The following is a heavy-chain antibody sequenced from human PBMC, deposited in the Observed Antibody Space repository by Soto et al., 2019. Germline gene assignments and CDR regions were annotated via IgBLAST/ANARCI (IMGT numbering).Heavy chain of an antibody. CDR1: GFTFSSYG. V-gene: IGHV3-30*18. D-gene: IGHD3-3*01. CDR3: AKERVEYDFWDGLDY. Sequence: GGSLRLSCAASGFTFSSYGMHWVRQAPGKGLEWVAVISYDGSNKYYADSVKGRFTISRDNSKNTLYLQMNSLRAEDTAVYYCAKERVEYDFWDGLDYWSQGTLVTVSS. J-gene: IGHJ4*02. CDR2: ISYDGSNK.